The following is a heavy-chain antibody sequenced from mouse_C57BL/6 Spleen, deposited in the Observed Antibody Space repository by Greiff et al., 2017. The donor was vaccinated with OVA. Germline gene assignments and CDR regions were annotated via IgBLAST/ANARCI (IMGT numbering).Heavy chain of an antibody. D-gene: IGHD2-3*01. CDR1: GYTFTSYW. CDR2: INTSSGYT. V-gene: IGHV1-7*01. J-gene: IGHJ2*01. Sequence: QVQLQQSGAELAKPGASVKLSCKASGYTFTSYWMHWVKQRPGQGLEWIGYINTSSGYTKYNQKFKDKATLTADKSSSTAYMQLSSLTYDDSAFYYCASEMVTLDYWGQGTTLTVSS. CDR3: ASEMVTLDY.